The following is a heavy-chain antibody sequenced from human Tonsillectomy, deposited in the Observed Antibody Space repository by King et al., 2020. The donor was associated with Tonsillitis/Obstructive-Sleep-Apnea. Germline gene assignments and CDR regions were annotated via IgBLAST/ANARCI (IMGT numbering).Heavy chain of an antibody. D-gene: IGHD4-11*01. J-gene: IGHJ3*02. CDR3: ARDYSNRHCDAFDI. Sequence: VQLVESGGGLVQPGGSLRLSCAASEFTFSNHAMSWGRQAPGKGLEWVSTISGSGGSTYYANSVKGRFTISRDNSKNTLYLQMNSLGAEETAVYYCARDYSNRHCDAFDIWGQGTMVTVSS. CDR1: EFTFSNHA. V-gene: IGHV3-23*04. CDR2: ISGSGGST.